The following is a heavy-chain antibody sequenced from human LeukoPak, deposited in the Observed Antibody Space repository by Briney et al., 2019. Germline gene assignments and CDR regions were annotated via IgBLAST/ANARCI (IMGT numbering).Heavy chain of an antibody. D-gene: IGHD6-13*01. CDR1: GRSKSSSRYY. J-gene: IGHJ6*02. V-gene: IGHV4-39*06. CDR3: ARDRVAAAGTWVDV. CDR2: MCYSQST. Sequence: ADTLSLICTLSGRSKSSSRYYCASVRRPAARVLQWFERMCYSQSTYYHRYPKSQVTISVDTSKNQLTLKLSSVTAAATAVYYCARDRVAAAGTWVDVWGQGTTVTASS.